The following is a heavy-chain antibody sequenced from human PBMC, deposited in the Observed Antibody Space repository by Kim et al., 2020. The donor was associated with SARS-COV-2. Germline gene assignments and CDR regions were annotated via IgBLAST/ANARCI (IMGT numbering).Heavy chain of an antibody. J-gene: IGHJ3*02. CDR3: AREGYCSGGSCYHDAFDI. V-gene: IGHV4-31*03. Sequence: SETLSLTCTVSGGSISSGGYYWSWIRQHPGKGLEWIGYIYYSGSTYYNPSLKSRVTISVDTSKNQFSLKLSSVTAADTAVYYCAREGYCSGGSCYHDAFDIWGQGTMVTVSS. D-gene: IGHD2-15*01. CDR1: GGSISSGGYY. CDR2: IYYSGST.